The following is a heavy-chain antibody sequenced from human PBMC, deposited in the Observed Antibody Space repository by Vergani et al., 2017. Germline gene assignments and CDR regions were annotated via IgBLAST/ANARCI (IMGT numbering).Heavy chain of an antibody. V-gene: IGHV4-39*01. CDR1: GGSISSSSYY. D-gene: IGHD2-2*03. J-gene: IGHJ3*01. Sequence: QLQLQESGPGLAKPSETLSLTCTVSGGSISSSSYYWGWIRQPPGKGLEWIGSIYYSGSTYYNPSLKSRVTISVDTSKNQFSLKLSSVTAADTAVYCCAMHGYCSSTSFDLVIFLGVWGQETTVTVSS. CDR3: AMHGYCSSTSFDLVIFLGV. CDR2: IYYSGST.